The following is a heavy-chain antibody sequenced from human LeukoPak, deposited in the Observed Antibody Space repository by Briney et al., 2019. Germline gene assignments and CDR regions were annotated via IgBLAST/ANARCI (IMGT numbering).Heavy chain of an antibody. CDR1: GGSISSGGYY. CDR3: ARNLWFGESYFDY. V-gene: IGHV4-61*08. CDR2: IYYSGST. Sequence: SETLSLTCTVSGGSISSGGYYWSWIRQPPGKGLEWIGYIYYSGSTNYNPSLKSRVTISVDTSKNQFSLKLSSVTAADTAVYYCARNLWFGESYFDYWGQGTLVTVSS. J-gene: IGHJ4*02. D-gene: IGHD3-10*01.